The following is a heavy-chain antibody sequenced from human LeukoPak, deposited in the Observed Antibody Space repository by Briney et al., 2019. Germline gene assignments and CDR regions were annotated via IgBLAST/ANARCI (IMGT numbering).Heavy chain of an antibody. Sequence: GGSLRLSCAASGFTFSSYEMNWVRQAPGKGLEWVSYISSSGSTIYYADSVKGRFTISRDNAKNSLYLQMNSLRAEDTAVYYCAREPAAGLYYYGMDVWGQGTTVTVSS. CDR1: GFTFSSYE. CDR2: ISSSGSTI. D-gene: IGHD2-2*01. J-gene: IGHJ6*02. CDR3: AREPAAGLYYYGMDV. V-gene: IGHV3-48*03.